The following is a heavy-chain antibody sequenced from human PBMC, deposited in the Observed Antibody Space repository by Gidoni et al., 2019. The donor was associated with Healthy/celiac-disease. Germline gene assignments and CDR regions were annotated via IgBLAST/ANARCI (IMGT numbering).Heavy chain of an antibody. CDR2: ISWNSGSI. J-gene: IGHJ6*02. D-gene: IGHD3-3*01. CDR1: GFTFDYYA. Sequence: EVQLVESGGGLVQPGRSLRLSCAASGFTFDYYAMPWVRQAPGKGLEWVSGISWNSGSIGYADSVKGRFTISRDNAKNSLYLQMNSLRAEDTALYYCAKDGTLRFLEWLFGEYYYGMDVWGQGTTVTVSS. V-gene: IGHV3-9*01. CDR3: AKDGTLRFLEWLFGEYYYGMDV.